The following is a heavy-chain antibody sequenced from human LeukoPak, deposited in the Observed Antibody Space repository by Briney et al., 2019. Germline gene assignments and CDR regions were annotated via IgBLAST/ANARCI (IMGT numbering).Heavy chain of an antibody. CDR1: GFTFSSYA. Sequence: PGGSLRLSCAASGFTFSSYAMSWVRQAPGKGLEWVSAISGSGGSTYYADSVKGRFTISRDNPKNTLYLQMNSLRAEDTAVYYCAKDHRWSYYDSSGYYDYDYWGQGTLVTVSS. CDR2: ISGSGGST. J-gene: IGHJ4*02. V-gene: IGHV3-23*01. D-gene: IGHD3-22*01. CDR3: AKDHRWSYYDSSGYYDYDY.